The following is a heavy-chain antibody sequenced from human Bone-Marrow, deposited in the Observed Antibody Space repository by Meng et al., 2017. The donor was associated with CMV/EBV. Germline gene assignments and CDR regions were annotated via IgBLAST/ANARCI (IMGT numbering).Heavy chain of an antibody. CDR1: GYSFTSYW. CDR2: IYPGDSDT. J-gene: IGHJ4*02. D-gene: IGHD6-13*01. V-gene: IGHV5-51*01. Sequence: GGSLRLSCKGSGYSFTSYWIGWVRQMPGKGLEWMGIIYPGDSDTRYSPSFQGQVTISADKSISTAYLQWSSLKASDTAMYYCARLMWYSSSWFNFDYWGQGPLVTVSS. CDR3: ARLMWYSSSWFNFDY.